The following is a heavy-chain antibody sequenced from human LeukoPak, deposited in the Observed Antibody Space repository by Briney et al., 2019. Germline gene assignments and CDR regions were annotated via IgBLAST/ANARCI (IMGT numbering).Heavy chain of an antibody. CDR2: LTGIGNTI. CDR3: AREGSTDCHFDY. V-gene: IGHV3-11*04. CDR1: GFTVGSNY. Sequence: PGGSLRLSCAASGFTVGSNYMTWIRQAPGKGLEWVSYLTGIGNTIDYAGSVRGRFTISRDNAKNSLYLQMNSLRVEDTAVYFCAREGSTDCHFDYWGQGTLVTVSS. D-gene: IGHD2-21*02. J-gene: IGHJ4*02.